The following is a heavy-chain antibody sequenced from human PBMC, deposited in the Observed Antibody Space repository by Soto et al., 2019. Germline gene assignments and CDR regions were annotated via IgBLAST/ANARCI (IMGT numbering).Heavy chain of an antibody. CDR3: ARGRPVPTLFDD. CDR1: GGSFSGYY. V-gene: IGHV4-34*01. Sequence: SETLSLTXAAYGGSFSGYYWSWIRQPPGKGLEWIGEINHSGSTNYNPSLESRVTISVDTSKNQFSLKLSTVTAADTAVYYCARGRPVPTLFDDWGQGTLVTVSS. J-gene: IGHJ4*02. D-gene: IGHD2-2*01. CDR2: INHSGST.